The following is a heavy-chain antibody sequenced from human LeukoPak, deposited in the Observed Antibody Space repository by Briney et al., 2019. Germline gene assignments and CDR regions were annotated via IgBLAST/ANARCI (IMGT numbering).Heavy chain of an antibody. Sequence: SETLSLTCSVSGDSIGSSSYFWDWIRQPPGKGLEWIGSIYYGGSSYYNPSLKSRVTISVDTSKNQFSLKLSSVTAADTALYYCARHRSGTYYRFDYWGQGTLVTVSS. D-gene: IGHD1-26*01. J-gene: IGHJ4*02. CDR3: ARHRSGTYYRFDY. V-gene: IGHV4-39*01. CDR1: GDSIGSSSYF. CDR2: IYYGGSS.